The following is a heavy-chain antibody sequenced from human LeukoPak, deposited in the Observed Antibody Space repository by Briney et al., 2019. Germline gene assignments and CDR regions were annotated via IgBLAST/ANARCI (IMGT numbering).Heavy chain of an antibody. CDR1: GVTVSSNY. Sequence: PGGSLRLSCAASGVTVSSNYLSWVRQAPGKGLEWVSGIYSGGSTYYADSVKGRFTISRDNSKNTLSLQMNSVRAEDPAVYYCARGSSSSGWFDYWGPGTLVTVSS. D-gene: IGHD6-19*01. CDR2: IYSGGST. J-gene: IGHJ4*02. CDR3: ARGSSSSGWFDY. V-gene: IGHV3-53*01.